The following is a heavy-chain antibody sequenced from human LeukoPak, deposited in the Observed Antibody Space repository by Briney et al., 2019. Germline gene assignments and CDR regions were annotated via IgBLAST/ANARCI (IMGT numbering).Heavy chain of an antibody. CDR2: VFDSGGT. CDR3: ARGYSSSWNYFDY. V-gene: IGHV4-61*01. D-gene: IGHD6-13*01. CDR1: GGSVSSGSYY. J-gene: IGHJ4*02. Sequence: SETLSLTCTVSGGSVSSGSYYWSWIRQPPGKGLEWIRYVFDSGGTNYNPSLKSRVTISVDTSKKQFSLKLSSVTAADTAVYYCARGYSSSWNYFDYWGQGTLVTVSS.